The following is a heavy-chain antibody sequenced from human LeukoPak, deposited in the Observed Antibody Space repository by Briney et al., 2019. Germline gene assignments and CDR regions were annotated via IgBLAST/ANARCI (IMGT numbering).Heavy chain of an antibody. Sequence: GGSLRLSCAASGFTFSSYAMHWVRQAPGKGLEWVAVISYDGSNKYYADSVKGRFTISRDNSKNTLYLRMNSLRAEDTAVYYCARSSPQWLVLGLNFDYWGQGTLVTVSS. CDR2: ISYDGSNK. V-gene: IGHV3-30*04. J-gene: IGHJ4*02. CDR1: GFTFSSYA. CDR3: ARSSPQWLVLGLNFDY. D-gene: IGHD6-19*01.